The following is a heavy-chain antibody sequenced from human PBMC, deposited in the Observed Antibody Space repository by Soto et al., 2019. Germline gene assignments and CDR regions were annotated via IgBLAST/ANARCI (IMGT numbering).Heavy chain of an antibody. CDR1: GVSITSGAYY. Sequence: SETLSLTCTLSGVSITSGAYYWTWVRQHPGEGLEWIGYIYYSGNTYFSPSLKSRLTISIDTSKNQFSLKLSSVTAADTAMYYCARARLRAVYAFDFWGQRTMVTVSS. J-gene: IGHJ3*01. CDR2: IYYSGNT. D-gene: IGHD4-17*01. V-gene: IGHV4-31*03. CDR3: ARARLRAVYAFDF.